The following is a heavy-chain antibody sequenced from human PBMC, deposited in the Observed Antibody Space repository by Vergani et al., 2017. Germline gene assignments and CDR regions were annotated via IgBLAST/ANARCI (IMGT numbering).Heavy chain of an antibody. CDR2: IRGSGGDT. CDR3: ARENSVGENSLFHLFDY. CDR1: GFTFSTYA. D-gene: IGHD3-10*01. Sequence: EVQLLESGGGLVQPGGSLRLSCEASGFTFSTYALSWVRQPPEKGLEWVSLIRGSGGDTYYADSVKGRFTIPRDNSKNTLYLQMNSLEAEDTAIYYCARENSVGENSLFHLFDYWGQGALVTVSS. J-gene: IGHJ4*02. V-gene: IGHV3-23*01.